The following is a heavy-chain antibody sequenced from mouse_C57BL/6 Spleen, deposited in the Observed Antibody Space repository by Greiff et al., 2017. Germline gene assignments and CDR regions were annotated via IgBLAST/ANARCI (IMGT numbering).Heavy chain of an antibody. D-gene: IGHD1-1*01. CDR2: IYPRSGNT. Sequence: QVQLQQSGAELARPGASVKLSCKASGYTFTSYGISWVKQRTGQGLAWIGEIYPRSGNTYYNEKFKGKATLTADKSSSTAYMELRSLTSEDSAVYFCARTSDYYGSSLAWFAYWGQGTLVTVSA. CDR1: GYTFTSYG. V-gene: IGHV1-81*01. J-gene: IGHJ3*01. CDR3: ARTSDYYGSSLAWFAY.